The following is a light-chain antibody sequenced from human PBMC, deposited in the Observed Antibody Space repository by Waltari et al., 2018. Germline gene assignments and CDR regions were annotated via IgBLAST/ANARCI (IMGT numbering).Light chain of an antibody. J-gene: IGLJ1*01. V-gene: IGLV3-25*03. CDR3: QSADVTGTNYV. CDR1: ALPKQF. Sequence: SYELTQSPSVSVFPGQTARLTCSGDALPKQFAFWYQPKAGQAPLIIIFKDIERPSGIPERFSGSTSGTTVTLTISGVQAEDEADYYCQSADVTGTNYVFGGGTKLTVL. CDR2: KDI.